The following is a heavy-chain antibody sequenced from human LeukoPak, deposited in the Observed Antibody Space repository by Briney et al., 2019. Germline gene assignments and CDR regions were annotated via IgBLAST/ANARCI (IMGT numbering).Heavy chain of an antibody. Sequence: PGGTLRLSCAASGFTFNSYAMMWVRQAPVKGLEAGSVISCSGSSTYYADPVKGRFTISRDNSKTTLYLQMNRLGAEDTAVYYCAKSHTSTADEYFHSWGQGTLVNVSS. CDR3: AKSHTSTADEYFHS. V-gene: IGHV3-23*01. J-gene: IGHJ1*01. CDR2: ISCSGSST. D-gene: IGHD2/OR15-2a*01. CDR1: GFTFNSYA.